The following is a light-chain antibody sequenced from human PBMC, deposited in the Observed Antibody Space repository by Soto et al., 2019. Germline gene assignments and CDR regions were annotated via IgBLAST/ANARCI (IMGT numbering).Light chain of an antibody. V-gene: IGKV1-9*01. CDR1: QGISSY. CDR3: QRINSFPVT. Sequence: DIQLTQSPSFLSASVGDRVTITCRASQGISSYLAWYQQRPGKAPKLLIYGASTLQSGVPSRFSGSGSGTEFTLTISSLQPEDFATYYCQRINSFPVTFGGGTKVDIK. J-gene: IGKJ4*01. CDR2: GAS.